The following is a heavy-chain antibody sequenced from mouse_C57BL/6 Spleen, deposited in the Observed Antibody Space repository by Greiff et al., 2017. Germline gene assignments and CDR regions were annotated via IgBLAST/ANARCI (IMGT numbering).Heavy chain of an antibody. CDR3: ATGPTVVAPYYAMGC. CDR1: GYTFTSYW. J-gene: IGHJ4*01. CDR2: IDPSDSYT. D-gene: IGHD1-1*01. Sequence: VQLQQPGAELVMPGASVKLSCKASGYTFTSYWMHWVKQRPGQGLEWIGEIDPSDSYTNYNQKFKGKSTLTVDKSSSTAYMQLSSLTSEDSAVDYCATGPTVVAPYYAMGCWGQGTSVTVSS. V-gene: IGHV1-69*01.